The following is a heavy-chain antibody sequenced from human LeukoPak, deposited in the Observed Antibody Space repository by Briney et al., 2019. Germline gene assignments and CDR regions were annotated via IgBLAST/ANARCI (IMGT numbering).Heavy chain of an antibody. CDR3: AKSPGGSYYVSPFDY. V-gene: IGHV3-23*01. CDR1: GFTVSSNY. D-gene: IGHD1-26*01. Sequence: PGGSLRLSCAASGFTVSSNYMSWVRQAPGKGLEWVSAISGSGGSTYYADSVKGRFTISRDNSKNTLYLQMNSLRAEDTAVYYCAKSPGGSYYVSPFDYWGQGTLVTVSS. CDR2: ISGSGGST. J-gene: IGHJ4*02.